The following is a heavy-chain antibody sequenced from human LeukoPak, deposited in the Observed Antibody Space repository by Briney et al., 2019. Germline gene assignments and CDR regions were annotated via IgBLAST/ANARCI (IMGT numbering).Heavy chain of an antibody. D-gene: IGHD3-9*01. CDR2: ISSSSSYI. J-gene: IGHJ4*02. CDR3: ARALTIFTPDY. CDR1: GFTFSSYS. Sequence: GGSLILSCAASGFTFSSYSMNWVRQAPGKGLEWVSSISSSSSYIYYADSVKGRFTISRDNAKNSLYLQMNSLRAEDTAVYYCARALTIFTPDYWGQGTLVTVSS. V-gene: IGHV3-21*01.